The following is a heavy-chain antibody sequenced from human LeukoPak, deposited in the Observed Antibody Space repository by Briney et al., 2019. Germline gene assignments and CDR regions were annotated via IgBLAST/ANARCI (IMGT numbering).Heavy chain of an antibody. D-gene: IGHD6-13*01. J-gene: IGHJ3*02. CDR1: GFNFSSYT. Sequence: GGSLRLSCAASGFNFSSYTMNWVRQAPGKGLEWVSYISSSSIYISYADSVKGRFTISRDNAKNSLYLQLNSLRADDTAVYYCARETAAGLVDAFDIWGQGTMVTVSS. CDR2: ISSSSIYI. CDR3: ARETAAGLVDAFDI. V-gene: IGHV3-21*06.